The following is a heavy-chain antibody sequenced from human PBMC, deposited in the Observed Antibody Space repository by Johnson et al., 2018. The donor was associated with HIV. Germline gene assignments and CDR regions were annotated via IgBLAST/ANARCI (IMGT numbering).Heavy chain of an antibody. CDR1: RFTFDDYA. Sequence: VQLVESGGVVVQPGGSLRLSCETSRFTFDDYAMHWVRQAPGKGLEWVSLINWDGDSTYYADSVKGRFTISRDNSKNSLYLQMNSLRPEDTGLYYCAKDSASGDTNGGTLDIWGQGTMVTVSS. CDR3: AKDSASGDTNGGTLDI. J-gene: IGHJ3*02. CDR2: INWDGDST. D-gene: IGHD2-8*01. V-gene: IGHV3-43D*03.